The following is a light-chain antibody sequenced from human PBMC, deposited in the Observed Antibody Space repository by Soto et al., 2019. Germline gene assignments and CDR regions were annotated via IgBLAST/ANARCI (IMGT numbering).Light chain of an antibody. CDR3: QQYGSSPWT. V-gene: IGKV3-20*01. CDR2: GAS. Sequence: EIVLTQSPGTLSLSPGERATLSCRASQSVSSSFLAWYQQKPGQAPRLLIYGASSRATGIPDRFSGSGSGTDFTLTINRLEPEDFAVYYWQQYGSSPWTFGQGTKVEIK. J-gene: IGKJ1*01. CDR1: QSVSSSF.